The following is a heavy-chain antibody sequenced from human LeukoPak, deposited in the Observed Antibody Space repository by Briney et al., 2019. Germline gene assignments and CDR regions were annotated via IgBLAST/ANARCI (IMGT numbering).Heavy chain of an antibody. D-gene: IGHD5-18*01. V-gene: IGHV3-48*03. J-gene: IGHJ6*04. CDR1: GFTFSNYE. CDR2: ISSSGSTI. Sequence: GGSLRLSCAASGFTFSNYEMNWVRQAPGKGLEWVSYISSSGSTIYYADSVKGRFTISRDNAKNSLYLQMSSLRAEDTAVYYCARDFTAHYYYYGMDVWGKGTTVTVSS. CDR3: ARDFTAHYYYYGMDV.